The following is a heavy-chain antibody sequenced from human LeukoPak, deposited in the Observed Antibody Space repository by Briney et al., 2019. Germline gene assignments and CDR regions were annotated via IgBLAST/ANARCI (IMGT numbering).Heavy chain of an antibody. CDR2: IYYSGST. CDR3: ARGSGYYYVY. V-gene: IGHV4-31*03. J-gene: IGHJ4*02. Sequence: SQTLSLTCSVSRGSISSDDYYWSWIRQHPGKGLEWIGYIYYSGSTYYIPSLKSRVTISVDTSKNQFSLKLSSVTAADTAVYYCARGSGYYYVYWGQGILVTVSS. D-gene: IGHD3-22*01. CDR1: RGSISSDDYY.